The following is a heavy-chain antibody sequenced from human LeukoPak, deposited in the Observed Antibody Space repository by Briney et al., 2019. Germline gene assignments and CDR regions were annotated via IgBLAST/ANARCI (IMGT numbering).Heavy chain of an antibody. V-gene: IGHV3-9*01. Sequence: PGGSLRLSCAASGFTFDDYAMHWVRQAPGKGLEWVSGISWNSGSIGYADSVKGRFTISRDNAKNSLYLQMNSLRAEDTALYYCAKDIGRGVSPTGKGTYYYGSAFEYYFDYWGRGTLVTVSS. D-gene: IGHD3-10*01. CDR3: AKDIGRGVSPTGKGTYYYGSAFEYYFDY. CDR1: GFTFDDYA. CDR2: ISWNSGSI. J-gene: IGHJ4*02.